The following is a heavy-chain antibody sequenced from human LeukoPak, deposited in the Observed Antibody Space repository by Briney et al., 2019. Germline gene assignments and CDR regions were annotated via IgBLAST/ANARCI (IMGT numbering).Heavy chain of an antibody. V-gene: IGHV4-59*08. D-gene: IGHD3-22*01. CDR2: IYYSGST. J-gene: IGHJ3*02. Sequence: SETLSLTCTVSGGSISSYYWSWIRQPPGKGLEWIGYIYYSGSTNYNPSLKSRVTISVDTSKNQFSLKLSSVTAADTAVYYCARSGYYIDAFDIWGQGTMDTVSS. CDR3: ARSGYYIDAFDI. CDR1: GGSISSYY.